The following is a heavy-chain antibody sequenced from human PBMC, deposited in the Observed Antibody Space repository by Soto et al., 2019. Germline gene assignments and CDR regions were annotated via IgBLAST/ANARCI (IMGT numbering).Heavy chain of an antibody. CDR2: INHSGST. CDR1: GGSFSGYY. J-gene: IGHJ3*02. V-gene: IGHV4-34*01. D-gene: IGHD5-12*01. CDR3: ASSYDSNAFDI. Sequence: PSETLSLTCAVYGGSFSGYYWSWIRQPPGKGLEWIGEINHSGSTNYNPSLKSRVTISVDTSKNQFSLKLSSVTAADTAVYYCASSYDSNAFDIWGQGTMVTVSS.